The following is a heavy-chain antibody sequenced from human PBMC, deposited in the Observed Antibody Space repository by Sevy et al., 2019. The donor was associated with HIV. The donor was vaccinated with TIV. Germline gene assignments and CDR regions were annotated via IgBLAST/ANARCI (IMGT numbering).Heavy chain of an antibody. D-gene: IGHD1-7*01. CDR1: GFTFSSYD. Sequence: GGSLRLSCAASGFTFSSYDMHWVRQATGKGLEWVSAIGTAGDTYYPGSVKGRFTISRENAKNSLYLQMNSLRAGDTAVYYCARVTRDNWNYIDAFDIWGQRTMVTVSS. CDR3: ARVTRDNWNYIDAFDI. CDR2: IGTAGDT. J-gene: IGHJ3*02. V-gene: IGHV3-13*01.